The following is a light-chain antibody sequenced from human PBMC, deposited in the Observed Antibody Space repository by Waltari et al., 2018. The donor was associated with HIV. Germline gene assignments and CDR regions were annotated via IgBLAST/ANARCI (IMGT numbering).Light chain of an antibody. J-gene: IGKJ2*01. CDR2: AAS. Sequence: DIQLTQSPSFLSASVGDRVTITCRASQGISTFLAWYQQRPGKAPSLLIYAASTLQSGVPSRFSGSGSGTEFTLTISSLQPEDFVTYYCQQLDSYPKTFGQGTKLEIK. CDR1: QGISTF. CDR3: QQLDSYPKT. V-gene: IGKV1-9*01.